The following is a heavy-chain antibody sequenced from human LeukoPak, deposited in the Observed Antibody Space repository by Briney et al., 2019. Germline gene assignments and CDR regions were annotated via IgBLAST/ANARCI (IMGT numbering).Heavy chain of an antibody. CDR1: GFTVSSNY. J-gene: IGHJ4*02. CDR2: IYSGGST. V-gene: IGHV3-66*01. D-gene: IGHD5-12*01. CDR3: VRYSGDADY. Sequence: GGSLRLSCAASGFTVSSNYMSWVRQAPGKGLEWVSVIYSGGSTYYADSVKGRFTISRDDSKSMAYLQMTSLKSEDTAVYYCVRYSGDADYWGQGTLVTVSS.